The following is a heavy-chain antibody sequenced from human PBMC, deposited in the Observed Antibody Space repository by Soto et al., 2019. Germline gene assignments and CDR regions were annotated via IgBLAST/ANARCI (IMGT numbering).Heavy chain of an antibody. Sequence: SETLSLTCTVSGGSISSSSYCWGWIRQPPGKGLEWIGSIYYSGSTYYNPSLKSRVTISVDTSKNQFSLKLSSVTAADTAVYYCARHVDGGWYINGNSDYWGQGTLVTVSS. J-gene: IGHJ4*02. CDR3: ARHVDGGWYINGNSDY. D-gene: IGHD6-19*01. CDR2: IYYSGST. V-gene: IGHV4-39*01. CDR1: GGSISSSSYC.